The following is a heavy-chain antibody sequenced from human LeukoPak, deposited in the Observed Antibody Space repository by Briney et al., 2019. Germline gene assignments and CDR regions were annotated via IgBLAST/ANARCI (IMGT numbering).Heavy chain of an antibody. CDR3: AKDITRADIVVVPAAIAFDI. J-gene: IGHJ3*02. D-gene: IGHD2-2*02. V-gene: IGHV3-33*06. Sequence: GRSLRLSCAASGFTFSSYGMHWVRQAPGKGLEWVAVIWYDGSNKYYADSVKGRFTISRDNSKNTLYLQMNSLRAEDTALYYCAKDITRADIVVVPAAIAFDIWGQGTMVTVSS. CDR1: GFTFSSYG. CDR2: IWYDGSNK.